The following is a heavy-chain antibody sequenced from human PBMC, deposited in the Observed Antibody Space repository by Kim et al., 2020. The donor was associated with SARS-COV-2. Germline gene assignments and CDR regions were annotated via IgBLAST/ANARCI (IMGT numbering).Heavy chain of an antibody. CDR1: GFTFSSYG. V-gene: IGHV3-30*18. J-gene: IGHJ6*03. D-gene: IGHD4-17*01. CDR2: ISYDGSNK. CDR3: AKDGPYGDYEVDYYYYYMDV. Sequence: GGSLRLSCAASGFTFSSYGMHWVRQAPGKGLEWVAVISYDGSNKYYADSVKGRFTISRDNSKNTLYLQMNSLRAEDTAVYYCAKDGPYGDYEVDYYYYYMDVWGKGTTVTVSS.